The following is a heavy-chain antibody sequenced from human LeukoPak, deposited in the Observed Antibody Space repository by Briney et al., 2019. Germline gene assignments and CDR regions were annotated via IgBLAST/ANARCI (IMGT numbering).Heavy chain of an antibody. CDR1: GFTFSSYA. J-gene: IGHJ4*02. V-gene: IGHV3-64D*06. CDR3: VTGPVVPAAPFYFDY. Sequence: PGGSLRLSCSASGFTFSSYAMHWVRQAPGKGLEYVSAISSNGGSTYYADSVKGKFTISRDNSKNTLYLQMSSLRAEDTAVYYCVTGPVVPAAPFYFDYWGQGTLVTVSS. CDR2: ISSNGGST. D-gene: IGHD2-2*01.